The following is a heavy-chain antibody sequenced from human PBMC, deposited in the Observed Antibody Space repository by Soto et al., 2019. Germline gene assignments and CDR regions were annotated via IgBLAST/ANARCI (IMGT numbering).Heavy chain of an antibody. V-gene: IGHV3-9*01. J-gene: IGHJ4*02. CDR2: ISWNSGSI. CDR3: AKGTYYYDSGGYLDY. Sequence: GGSLRLSCAASGFTFDDYAMHWVRQAPGKGLEWVSGISWNSGSIGYADSVKGRFTISRDNAKNSLCLQMNSLRAEDTALYYCAKGTYYYDSGGYLDYWGQGTLVTVSS. D-gene: IGHD3-22*01. CDR1: GFTFDDYA.